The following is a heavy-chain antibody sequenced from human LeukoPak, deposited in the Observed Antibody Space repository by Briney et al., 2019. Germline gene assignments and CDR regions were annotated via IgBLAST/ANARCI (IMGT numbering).Heavy chain of an antibody. Sequence: TGGSLRLSCAASGFTFSNYAMSWVRQAPGKGLEWVSVIYSGGSTYYADSVKGRFTISRDNSKNTLYLQMNSLRAEDTAVYYCARITDRFFDYWGQGTLVTVSS. J-gene: IGHJ4*02. D-gene: IGHD3-3*01. CDR2: IYSGGST. CDR3: ARITDRFFDY. V-gene: IGHV3-53*01. CDR1: GFTFSNYA.